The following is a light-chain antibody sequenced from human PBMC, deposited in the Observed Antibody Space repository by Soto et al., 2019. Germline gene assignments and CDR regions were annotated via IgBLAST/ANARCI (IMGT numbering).Light chain of an antibody. Sequence: EIVMTQSPATLSVSPGERVTLFCRASQSIYEKLAWYQQKPGQTPRLVIYDTSTRATGTPVSFSGSGSGTEFTLTISSLQSEDFAVYYCQQYNRWPLTFGGGTKVEIK. CDR3: QQYNRWPLT. V-gene: IGKV3-15*01. J-gene: IGKJ4*01. CDR1: QSIYEK. CDR2: DTS.